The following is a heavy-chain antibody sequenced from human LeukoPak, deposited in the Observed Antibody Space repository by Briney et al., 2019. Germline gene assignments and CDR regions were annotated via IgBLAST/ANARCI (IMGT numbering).Heavy chain of an antibody. CDR3: ARLDDFSSYPRFDY. CDR2: FYPGASDT. V-gene: IGHV5-51*01. J-gene: IGHJ4*02. CDR1: DSKITDYW. D-gene: IGHD4-11*01. Sequence: GASIQISCAASDSKITDYWICWVRPLRGKGLEGMAVFYPGASDTRYHTPFQGQVTMSADKSTNTAYVQWSRLKASDSAMYYCARLDDFSSYPRFDYWGQGTLVTVSS.